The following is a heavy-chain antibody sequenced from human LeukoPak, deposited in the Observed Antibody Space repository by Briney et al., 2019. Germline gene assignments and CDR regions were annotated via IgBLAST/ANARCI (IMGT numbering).Heavy chain of an antibody. V-gene: IGHV1-8*01. CDR2: MNPNSGNT. CDR1: GYTFTSYD. J-gene: IGHJ6*02. CDR3: ARGSSSWLYYYYYYGMDV. Sequence: ASVKVSCTASGYTFTSYDINWVRQATGQGLEWMGWMNPNSGNTGYAQKFQGRVTMTRNTSISTAYMELSSLRSEDTAVYYCARGSSSWLYYYYYYGMDVWGQGTTVTVSS. D-gene: IGHD6-13*01.